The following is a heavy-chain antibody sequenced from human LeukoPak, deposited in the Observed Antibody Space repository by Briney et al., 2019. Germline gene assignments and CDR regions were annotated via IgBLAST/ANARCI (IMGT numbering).Heavy chain of an antibody. CDR2: INHSGST. D-gene: IGHD6-13*01. CDR1: GGSFSGYY. Sequence: SETLSLTCAVYGGSFSGYYWSWIRQPPGKGLEWIGEINHSGSTNHNPSLKSRVTISVDTSKNQFSLKLSSVTAADTAVYYCARSYSSSWSLRYYFDYWGQGTLVTVSS. J-gene: IGHJ4*02. CDR3: ARSYSSSWSLRYYFDY. V-gene: IGHV4-34*01.